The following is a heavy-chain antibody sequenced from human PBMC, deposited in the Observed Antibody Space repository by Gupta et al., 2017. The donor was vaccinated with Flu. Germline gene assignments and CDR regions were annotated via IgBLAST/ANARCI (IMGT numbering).Heavy chain of an antibody. D-gene: IGHD1-1*01. J-gene: IGHJ6*02. CDR1: GFKFRAFA. CDR2: VSYSGDNK. Sequence: QVQLVESGGGVVQPGGSLRLSCVASGFKFRAFAMHWLRPTPGKGLEWVAAVSYSGDNKYYVDAVRGRFTISRDNSNNMVYLQMNNLRAEDSAIYYCAKSTSTWNTYSYYHGMDVWGHGTTVSVSS. CDR3: AKSTSTWNTYSYYHGMDV. V-gene: IGHV3-30*18.